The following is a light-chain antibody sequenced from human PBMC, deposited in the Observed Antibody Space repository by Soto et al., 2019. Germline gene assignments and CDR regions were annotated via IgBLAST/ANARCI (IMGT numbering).Light chain of an antibody. CDR1: SNDIGGYGF. CDR3: CSFASRNNRV. CDR2: EVA. V-gene: IGLV2-8*01. J-gene: IGLJ1*01. Sequence: QSALTQPASVSGSPGQSITISCTGTSNDIGGYGFVSWYQQHPGKAPKLIIYEVAERPSGVPDRFSGSKSGNTASLTVSGLQAEDEADYYCCSFASRNNRVFGTGTKLTVL.